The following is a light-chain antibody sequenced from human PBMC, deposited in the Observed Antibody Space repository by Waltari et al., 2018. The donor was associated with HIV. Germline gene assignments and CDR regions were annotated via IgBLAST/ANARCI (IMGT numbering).Light chain of an antibody. J-gene: IGLJ3*02. V-gene: IGLV2-14*01. CDR1: SSDVGVYAY. Sequence: QSALTQPASVSGSPGQSITISCTGTSSDVGVYAYVSWYQQHPGKDPNLMSLSVSYRPSGCAHRFSGSQSGNTASLTISGLRAEDEADYYCSSYTTSSTLVVFGGGTRLTVL. CDR3: SSYTTSSTLVV. CDR2: SVS.